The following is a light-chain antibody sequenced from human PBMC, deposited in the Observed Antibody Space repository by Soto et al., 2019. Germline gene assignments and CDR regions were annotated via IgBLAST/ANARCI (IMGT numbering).Light chain of an antibody. V-gene: IGLV2-14*02. CDR2: DVS. CDR3: SSYTSSGTLV. CDR1: SSDVGNYNL. J-gene: IGLJ1*01. Sequence: QSVLTQPASVSGSPGQSITISCTGTSSDVGNYNLVSWYQQHPGKAPKLMIYDVSNWPSGVSNRFSGSKSGNTASLTISGLQAEDEADYYCSSYTSSGTLVFGTGTKVTVL.